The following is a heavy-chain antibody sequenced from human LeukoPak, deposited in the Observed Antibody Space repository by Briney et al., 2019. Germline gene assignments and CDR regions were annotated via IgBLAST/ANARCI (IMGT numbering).Heavy chain of an antibody. V-gene: IGHV3-30*18. CDR2: ISFHGTNE. CDR3: AKGRRGSSYVHYFDT. CDR1: GFNFSAYG. Sequence: GGSLRLSCTASGFNFSAYGMHWVRQAPGKGLDWVAVISFHGTNEYYADSVKGRFTISRDNPNNTLYLQMNSVRAEDTAVYYCAKGRRGSSYVHYFDTWGQGTLVTVSS. J-gene: IGHJ1*01. D-gene: IGHD3-22*01.